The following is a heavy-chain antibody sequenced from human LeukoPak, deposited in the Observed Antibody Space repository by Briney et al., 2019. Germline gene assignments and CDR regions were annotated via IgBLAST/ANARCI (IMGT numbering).Heavy chain of an antibody. CDR1: GFTFSSYG. V-gene: IGHV3-21*04. CDR3: AKSITMVRGVISI. CDR2: ISSSSSYI. J-gene: IGHJ3*02. Sequence: GGSLRLSCAASGFTFSSYGMNRVRQAPGKGLEWVSSISSSSSYIYYADSVKGRFTISRDNSKNTLYLQMNSLRAEDTAVYYCAKSITMVRGVISIWGQGTMVTVSS. D-gene: IGHD3-10*01.